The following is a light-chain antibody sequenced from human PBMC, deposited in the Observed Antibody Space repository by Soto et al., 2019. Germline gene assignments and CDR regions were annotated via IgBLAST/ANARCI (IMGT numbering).Light chain of an antibody. CDR3: ATWDDSLNGFYV. V-gene: IGLV1-44*01. Sequence: VLTQPPSASETPGQRVTISCSGSSSNIGSNPVNWYQQFPGTAPKLLMYDNNQRPSGVPDRFSGSKSGTSASLAISGLQSEDEAEYFCATWDDSLNGFYVFGTGTKVTVL. J-gene: IGLJ1*01. CDR2: DNN. CDR1: SSNIGSNP.